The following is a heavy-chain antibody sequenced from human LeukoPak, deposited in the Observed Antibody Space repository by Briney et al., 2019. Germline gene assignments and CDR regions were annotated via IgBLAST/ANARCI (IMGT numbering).Heavy chain of an antibody. J-gene: IGHJ3*02. CDR1: VYAFTSYY. Sequence: ASVRVSCKASVYAFTSYYFHWVRQAPGHGLEWMGWINPHSGDTNYAQKFQGRVTMTRDTSINTAYMELSRLTSDDTAVYYCARDHYCNGCDAFDIWGQGTMVTVSS. V-gene: IGHV1-2*02. CDR2: INPHSGDT. CDR3: ARDHYCNGCDAFDI. D-gene: IGHD2/OR15-2a*01.